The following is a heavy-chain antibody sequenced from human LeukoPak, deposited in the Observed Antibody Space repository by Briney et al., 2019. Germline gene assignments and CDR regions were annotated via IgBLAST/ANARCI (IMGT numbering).Heavy chain of an antibody. CDR2: IDGSGGNT. D-gene: IGHD3-22*01. CDR3: AKNYYDSSAYFDY. V-gene: IGHV3-23*01. Sequence: PGGSLRLSCAASGFTFSSYAMGWVRQAPGKGLEWVSGIDGSGGNTYYADSVKGRFTISRDNSKNTLYLQMNSLRAEDTAVYYCAKNYYDSSAYFDYWGQGTLVTVSS. CDR1: GFTFSSYA. J-gene: IGHJ4*02.